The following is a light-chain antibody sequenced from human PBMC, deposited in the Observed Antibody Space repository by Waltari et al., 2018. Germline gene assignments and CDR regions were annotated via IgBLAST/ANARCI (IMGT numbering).Light chain of an antibody. V-gene: IGKV4-1*01. CDR1: QSVLYSSSNRNY. CDR2: WAS. CDR3: QQYYSTPRT. J-gene: IGKJ1*01. Sequence: DIVMTQSPDSLAVSLGERATINCKSSQSVLYSSSNRNYLAWYQQKPGQPPKLLIYWASTRESGVPDRFSGRGSGTDFTLTISSLQAEDVAVYYCQQYYSTPRTFGQGTKVAIK.